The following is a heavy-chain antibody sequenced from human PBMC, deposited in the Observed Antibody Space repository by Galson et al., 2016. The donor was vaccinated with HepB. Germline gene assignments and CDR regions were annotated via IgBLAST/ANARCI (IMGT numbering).Heavy chain of an antibody. V-gene: IGHV3-30*04. CDR2: IPYDGNND. CDR3: ARDIVGGFDY. D-gene: IGHD1-26*01. Sequence: SLRLSCAASGFTFRIYAIHWVRQAPGKGLEWVALIPYDGNNDSYADSVKGRFTIARDNSKNTLSLQMNSLKPEDTAVYYCARDIVGGFDYWGQGALVTVAS. J-gene: IGHJ4*02. CDR1: GFTFRIYA.